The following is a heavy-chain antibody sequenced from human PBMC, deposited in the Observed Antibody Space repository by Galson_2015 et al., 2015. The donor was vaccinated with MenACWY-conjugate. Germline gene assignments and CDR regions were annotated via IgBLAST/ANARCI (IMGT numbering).Heavy chain of an antibody. CDR1: ELTFRHCG. J-gene: IGHJ4*02. Sequence: SLRLSCAASELTFRHCGMNWVRQAPGKGLEWVSYISPGSGIIYYADSAKGRFTISRDDARNSLFLQISSLRDEDTAVYYCAWGRNPTVKSMYLDYWGQETLVTVSS. V-gene: IGHV3-48*02. CDR3: AWGRNPTVKSMYLDY. CDR2: ISPGSGII. D-gene: IGHD7-27*01.